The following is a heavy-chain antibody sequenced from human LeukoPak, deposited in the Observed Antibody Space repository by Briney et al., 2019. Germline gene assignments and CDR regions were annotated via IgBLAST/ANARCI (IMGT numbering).Heavy chain of an antibody. CDR2: IYYSGST. CDR3: AREGRYYYDSSGYPRYSYYYGMDV. Sequence: SETLSLTCTVSCGSISNCYWCWRRQPPGKGLEWIGYIYYSGSTNYNPSLKSRVTISVDTSKNQFSLKLSSVTAADTAVYYCAREGRYYYDSSGYPRYSYYYGMDVWGQGTTVTVSS. V-gene: IGHV4-59*01. CDR1: CGSISNCY. J-gene: IGHJ6*02. D-gene: IGHD3-22*01.